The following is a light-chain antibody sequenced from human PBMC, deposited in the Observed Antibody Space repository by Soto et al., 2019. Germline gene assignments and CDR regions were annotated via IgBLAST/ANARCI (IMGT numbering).Light chain of an antibody. CDR3: LSFDNSLSRSV. Sequence: QSVLTQPPSVSGAPGQRVTISCTGTTSNIGAPHAVHWYQQVPGTVPKLLVYDNNNRPSGVPDRFTCSKSGTSASLAITGLQAEDEADYFCLSFDNSLSRSVFGGGTKVTVL. V-gene: IGLV1-40*01. CDR1: TSNIGAPHA. CDR2: DNN. J-gene: IGLJ2*01.